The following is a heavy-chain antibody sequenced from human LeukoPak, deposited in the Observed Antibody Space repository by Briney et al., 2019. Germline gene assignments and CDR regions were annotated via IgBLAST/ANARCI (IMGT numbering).Heavy chain of an antibody. V-gene: IGHV3-23*01. Sequence: GGSLRLSCAASGFTFSSSTMSCVRQAPGKGLECVSPISNNGGYTYYADSVQSRFTISRDNSKSTLCLQMNTLRAENTAVYYCAKQLGYCSDGSCYFPYWGQGTLVTVSS. CDR3: AKQLGYCSDGSCYFPY. CDR2: ISNNGGYT. D-gene: IGHD2-15*01. CDR1: GFTFSSST. J-gene: IGHJ4*02.